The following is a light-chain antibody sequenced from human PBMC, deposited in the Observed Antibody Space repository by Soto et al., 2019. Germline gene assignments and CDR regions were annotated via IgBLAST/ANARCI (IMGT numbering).Light chain of an antibody. CDR3: QSYDNSLSVYV. V-gene: IGLV1-40*01. J-gene: IGLJ1*01. CDR2: GNS. CDR1: SSNIGAVYD. Sequence: QSVLTQPPSVSGAPGQRVTISCTGSSSNIGAVYDVHWYQQLPGTAPKLLIYGNSNRPSGVPDRFSGSKSGTSASLAITGLHAEDEDDYYCQSYDNSLSVYVFGTGTKVTVL.